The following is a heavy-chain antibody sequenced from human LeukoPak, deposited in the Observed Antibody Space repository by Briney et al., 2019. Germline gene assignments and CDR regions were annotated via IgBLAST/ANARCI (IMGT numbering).Heavy chain of an antibody. CDR2: ISGSGGST. D-gene: IGHD3-22*01. Sequence: GGSLRLSCAASGFTFSSYSMNWVRQAPGKGLEWVSSISGSGGSTYYADSVKGRFTISRDNSKNTLYLQMNSLRAEDTAVYYCAKERLSTVVVIESDYWGQGTLVTVSS. CDR3: AKERLSTVVVIESDY. CDR1: GFTFSSYS. V-gene: IGHV3-23*01. J-gene: IGHJ4*02.